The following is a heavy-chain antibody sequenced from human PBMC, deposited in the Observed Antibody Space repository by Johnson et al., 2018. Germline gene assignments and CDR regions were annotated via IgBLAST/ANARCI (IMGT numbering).Heavy chain of an antibody. CDR2: ISYDGSNK. CDR1: GFTFRTYG. Sequence: QVQLVESGGGVVQPGRSLRLSCAASGFTFRTYGMHWVRQTPDNGLEWVATISYDGSNKNYADSVKGRFTISRDNSKNTLDLQINSLGAEDAAVYYCAKDLLRGTRVYKYMDAWGKGATVTVSS. CDR3: AKDLLRGTRVYKYMDA. D-gene: IGHD1-1*01. J-gene: IGHJ6*03. V-gene: IGHV3-30*18.